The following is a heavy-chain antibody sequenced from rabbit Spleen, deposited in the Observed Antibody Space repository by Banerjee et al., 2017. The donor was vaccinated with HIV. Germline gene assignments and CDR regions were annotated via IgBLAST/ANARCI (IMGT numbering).Heavy chain of an antibody. CDR1: GFSFTSGYY. D-gene: IGHD7-1*01. CDR2: IDPLFGST. CDR3: VRDQAGYAGYGPYYFNL. Sequence: QSLEESGGDLVKPGASLTLTCKASGFSFTSGYYMSWVRQAPGKGLEWIGYIDPLFGSTYYANWVNGRFTISSHNAQNTLYLQLSSLTAADTATYFCVRDQAGYAGYGPYYFNLWGPGTLVTVS. J-gene: IGHJ4*01. V-gene: IGHV1S40*01.